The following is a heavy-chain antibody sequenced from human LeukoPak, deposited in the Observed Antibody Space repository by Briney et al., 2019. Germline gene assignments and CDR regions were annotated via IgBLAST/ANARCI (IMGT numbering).Heavy chain of an antibody. CDR3: ARDIVSDSGSLDY. V-gene: IGHV3-74*01. Sequence: QPGGSLRLSCAASRFSFSNYWMHWVRQAPGKGLVWVSRVKSDGSNPSYADSVKGRFTISRDNAENMLYLQMNTLGAEDTAVYYCARDIVSDSGSLDYWGQGTLVTVSS. CDR1: RFSFSNYW. J-gene: IGHJ4*02. CDR2: VKSDGSNP. D-gene: IGHD3-10*01.